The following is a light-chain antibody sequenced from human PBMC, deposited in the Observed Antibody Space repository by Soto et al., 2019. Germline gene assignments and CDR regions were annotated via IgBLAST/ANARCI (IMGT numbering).Light chain of an antibody. V-gene: IGLV2-23*02. CDR2: EVS. CDR3: GSYAWGSTFYG. J-gene: IGLJ1*01. Sequence: QSALTQPASVSGSPGQSITISCTGTSSDVGNYDLVSWYQQHPGKAPTLMIYEVSKRPSGVSDRFSGSKSGNTASLTISGLQAEDESDYYCGSYAWGSTFYGFGTGTKLTVL. CDR1: SSDVGNYDL.